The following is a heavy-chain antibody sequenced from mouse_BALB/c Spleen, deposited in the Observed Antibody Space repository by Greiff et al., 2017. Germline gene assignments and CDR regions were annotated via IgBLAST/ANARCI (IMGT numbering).Heavy chain of an antibody. CDR1: GFTFSDYY. Sequence: EVNVVESGGGLVKPGGSLKLSCAASGFTFSDYYMYWVRQTPEKRLEWVATISDGGSYTYYPDSVKGRFTISRDNAKNNLYLQMSSLKSEDTAMYYCARDGITTEDAMDYWGQGTSVTVSS. V-gene: IGHV5-4*02. CDR3: ARDGITTEDAMDY. CDR2: ISDGGSYT. J-gene: IGHJ4*01. D-gene: IGHD1-1*01.